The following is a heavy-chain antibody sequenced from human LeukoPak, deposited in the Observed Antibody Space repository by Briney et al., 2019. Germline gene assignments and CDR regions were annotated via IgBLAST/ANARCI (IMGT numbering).Heavy chain of an antibody. V-gene: IGHV1-46*01. D-gene: IGHD3-16*02. Sequence: ASVKVSCKASGYTFTSYYMHWVRQAPGQGLEWMGIINPSGGSTSYAQRFQGRVTMTRDTSTSTVYMELSSLRSEDTAVYYCAREEVFGGVIVKNFDYWGQGTLVTVSS. CDR3: AREEVFGGVIVKNFDY. CDR2: INPSGGST. J-gene: IGHJ4*02. CDR1: GYTFTSYY.